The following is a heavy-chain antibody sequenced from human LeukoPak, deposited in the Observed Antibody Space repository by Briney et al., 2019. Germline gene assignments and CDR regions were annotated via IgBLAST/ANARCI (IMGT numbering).Heavy chain of an antibody. Sequence: ASVKVSCKASGYTFTSYYMHWVRQAPGQGLEWMGIINPSGGSTSYAQKFQGRVTMTRDMSTSTVYMGLSSLRSEDTAVYYCARATLAVVGATVNWFDPWGQGTLVTVSS. CDR1: GYTFTSYY. CDR3: ARATLAVVGATVNWFDP. D-gene: IGHD1-26*01. V-gene: IGHV1-46*01. J-gene: IGHJ5*02. CDR2: INPSGGST.